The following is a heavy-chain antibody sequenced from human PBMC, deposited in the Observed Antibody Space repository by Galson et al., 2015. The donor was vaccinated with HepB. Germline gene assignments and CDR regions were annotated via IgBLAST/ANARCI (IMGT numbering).Heavy chain of an antibody. CDR3: AILAELGVPDFDY. CDR1: GYTFTSYA. Sequence: SVKVSCKASGYTFTSYAMHWVRQAPGQRLEWMGWINAGNGNTKYSQKFQGRVTITRDTSASTAYMELSSLRSEDTAVYYCAILAELGVPDFDYWGQGTLVTVSS. D-gene: IGHD1-26*01. V-gene: IGHV1-3*01. J-gene: IGHJ4*02. CDR2: INAGNGNT.